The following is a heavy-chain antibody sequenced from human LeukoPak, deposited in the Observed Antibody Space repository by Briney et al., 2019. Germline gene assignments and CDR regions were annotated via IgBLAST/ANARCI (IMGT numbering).Heavy chain of an antibody. D-gene: IGHD6-13*01. V-gene: IGHV4-39*01. CDR1: GGSISYSSYY. J-gene: IGHJ4*02. CDR2: ISYSGSH. CDR3: ARHVAAAFDD. Sequence: SETLSLTCTVSGGSISYSSYYWGWIRQPPGKGLQWIGSISYSGSHYFNPSLQSRVTISVDTSKNQFSLKVSSVTVADTAVYYCARHVAAAFDDWGQGTLVTVSS.